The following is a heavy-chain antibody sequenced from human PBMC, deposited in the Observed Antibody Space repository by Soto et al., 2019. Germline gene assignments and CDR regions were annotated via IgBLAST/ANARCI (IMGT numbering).Heavy chain of an antibody. CDR1: GGTFSSYT. J-gene: IGHJ5*02. Sequence: QVQLVQSGAEVKKPGSSVKVSCKASGGTFSSYTISWVRQAPGQGLEWMGRIIPILGIANYAQKFQGRVTITADKSTSTAYIELSSLRSEDTAVYYCARERSSSWYSLDPWGQGTLVTVSS. CDR2: IIPILGIA. D-gene: IGHD6-13*01. V-gene: IGHV1-69*08. CDR3: ARERSSSWYSLDP.